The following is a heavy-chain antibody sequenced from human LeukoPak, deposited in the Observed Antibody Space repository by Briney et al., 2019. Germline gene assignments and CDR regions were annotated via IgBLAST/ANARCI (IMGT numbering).Heavy chain of an antibody. D-gene: IGHD6-13*01. V-gene: IGHV4-61*01. CDR1: GGSVSSGSYY. Sequence: PSETLSLTCTVSGGSVSSGSYYWSWIRQPPGKGLEWIGYIYYSGSTNYDPSLKSRATISVDTSKNRFSLKLSSVTAADTAVYYCARNQQPSPYYGMDVWGQGTTVTVSS. J-gene: IGHJ6*02. CDR3: ARNQQPSPYYGMDV. CDR2: IYYSGST.